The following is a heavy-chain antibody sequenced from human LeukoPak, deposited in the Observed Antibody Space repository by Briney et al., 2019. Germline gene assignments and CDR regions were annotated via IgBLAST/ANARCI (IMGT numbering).Heavy chain of an antibody. CDR2: IFYSGST. D-gene: IGHD6-13*01. CDR1: SGSISTSNYY. V-gene: IGHV4-39*07. CDR3: ARDLGYSSSWYGSYYYYYYMDV. Sequence: SETLSLTCTVSSGSISTSNYYWGWVRQPPGKALEWIGNIFYSGSTYYSPSLKSRVTISLDTSRNQFSLKLNSVTAADTAVYYCARDLGYSSSWYGSYYYYYYMDVWGKGTTVTISS. J-gene: IGHJ6*03.